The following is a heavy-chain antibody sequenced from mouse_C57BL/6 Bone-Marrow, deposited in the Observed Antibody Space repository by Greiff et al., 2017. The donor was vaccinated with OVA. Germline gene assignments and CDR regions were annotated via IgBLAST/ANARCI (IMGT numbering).Heavy chain of an antibody. CDR1: GFNITDYY. CDR2: IDPEDGDT. D-gene: IGHD2-5*01. Sequence: VQLKESGAELVRPGASVKLSCTASGFNITDYYMHWVKQRPEQGLEWIGRIDPEDGDTEYAPKFQGKATMTADTSSNTAYLQLSSLTSEDTAVYYCTTEFYSNYGAWFAYWGQGTLVTVSA. J-gene: IGHJ3*01. V-gene: IGHV14-1*01. CDR3: TTEFYSNYGAWFAY.